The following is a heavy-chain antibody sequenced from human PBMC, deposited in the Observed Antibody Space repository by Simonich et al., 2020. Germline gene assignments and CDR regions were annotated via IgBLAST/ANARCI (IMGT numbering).Heavy chain of an antibody. J-gene: IGHJ6*02. V-gene: IGHV1-2*06. CDR2: VNPNSSGT. D-gene: IGHD3-10*01. CDR3: ARVPGIYYYYGMDV. Sequence: GAEVKKPGASVNGSCKASGYTFTGYYMHWVRQAPGQELEWMGRVNPNSSGTNNAQKFQGRVTRTRDTSISTAYMELSSLRSDDTAVYYCARVPGIYYYYGMDVWGQGTTVTVSS. CDR1: GYTFTGYY.